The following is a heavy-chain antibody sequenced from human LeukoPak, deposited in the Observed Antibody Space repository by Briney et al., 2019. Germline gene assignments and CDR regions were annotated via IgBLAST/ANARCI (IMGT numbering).Heavy chain of an antibody. Sequence: SETLSLTCTVSGGSISSYYWSWIRQPPGKGLEWIGYIYYSGSTNYNPSLKSRVTISVDTSKNQFSLKLSSVTAADTAAYYCARGRGYSGCDYGGYNHRGYWGQGTLVTVSS. CDR2: IYYSGST. CDR3: ARGRGYSGCDYGGYNHRGY. J-gene: IGHJ4*02. V-gene: IGHV4-59*01. D-gene: IGHD5-12*01. CDR1: GGSISSYY.